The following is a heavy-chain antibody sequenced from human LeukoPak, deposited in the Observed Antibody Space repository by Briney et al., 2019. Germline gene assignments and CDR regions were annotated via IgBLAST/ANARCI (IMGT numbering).Heavy chain of an antibody. CDR2: IVVGSGNT. J-gene: IGHJ4*02. Sequence: GTSVKVSYKASGFTFTSSAVQWVRQARGQRLEWIGWIVVGSGNTNYAQKFQERVTITRDMSTSTAYMELSSLRSEDTAVYYCAADLVYDSSGLADYWGQGTLVTVSS. V-gene: IGHV1-58*01. CDR3: AADLVYDSSGLADY. D-gene: IGHD3-22*01. CDR1: GFTFTSSA.